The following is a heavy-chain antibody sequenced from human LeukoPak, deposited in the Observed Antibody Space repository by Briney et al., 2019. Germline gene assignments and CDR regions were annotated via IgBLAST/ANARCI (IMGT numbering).Heavy chain of an antibody. CDR1: GYTFPSYF. J-gene: IGHJ6*02. D-gene: IGHD3-22*01. CDR2: INPTGGST. V-gene: IGHV1-46*01. Sequence: EASVKVSCKASGYTFPSYFMHWVRQAPGQGLEWMGIINPTGGSTTYAQKFQGRVTMTRDTSTGTVYMELSSLRSEDTAVYYCARGPDYYDSSGSDYYGMDVWAKGPRSPSP. CDR3: ARGPDYYDSSGSDYYGMDV.